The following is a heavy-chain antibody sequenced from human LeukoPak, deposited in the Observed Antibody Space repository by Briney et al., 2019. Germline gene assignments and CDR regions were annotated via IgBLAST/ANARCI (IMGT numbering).Heavy chain of an antibody. V-gene: IGHV1-2*02. CDR2: INPNSGGT. D-gene: IGHD2-8*01. CDR1: GYTFTAYY. CDR3: ARARPYVFDY. J-gene: IGHJ4*02. Sequence: ASVKVSCKAPGYTFTAYYMHWVRQAPGQGLEWMGWINPNSGGTIYAQKFQGRVTMTRDTSISTAYMELSSLRSDDTAVYYCARARPYVFDYWGQGTLVTVSS.